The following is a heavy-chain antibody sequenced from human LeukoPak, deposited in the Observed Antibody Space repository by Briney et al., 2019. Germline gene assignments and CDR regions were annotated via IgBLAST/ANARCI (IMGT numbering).Heavy chain of an antibody. CDR1: GFTFSSYA. CDR3: VKDEGALITIFGVATNFDY. J-gene: IGHJ4*02. CDR2: ISSNGGST. Sequence: PGGSLRLSCSASGFTFSSYAMHWVRQAPGKGLEYVSAISSNGGSTYYADSVKGRFTISRDNSKNTLYPQMSSLRAEDTAVYYCVKDEGALITIFGVATNFDYWGQGTLVTVSS. D-gene: IGHD3-3*01. V-gene: IGHV3-64D*09.